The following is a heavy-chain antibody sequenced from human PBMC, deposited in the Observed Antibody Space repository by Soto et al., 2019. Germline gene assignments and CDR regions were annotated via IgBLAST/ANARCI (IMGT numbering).Heavy chain of an antibody. CDR3: ARERVSPPNCSGGSCYLT. J-gene: IGHJ4*02. CDR1: GGTFSSYA. V-gene: IGHV1-69*06. D-gene: IGHD2-15*01. CDR2: IISIFGTA. Sequence: GASVKVSGKTSGGTFSSYAISWVRQAPGQGLEWMGGIISIFGTANYAQKFQGRVTITADKSTSTAYMELSSLRSEDTAVYYCARERVSPPNCSGGSCYLTWGQGTLVTVSS.